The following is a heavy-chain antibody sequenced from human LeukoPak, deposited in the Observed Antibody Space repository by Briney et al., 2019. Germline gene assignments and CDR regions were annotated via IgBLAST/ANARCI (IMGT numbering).Heavy chain of an antibody. CDR2: ISSSSSYI. J-gene: IGHJ4*02. V-gene: IGHV3-21*01. Sequence: PGGSLRLSCAASGFTFSSYSMNWVRQAPGKGLEWVSSISSSSSYIYYADSVKGRFTISRDNAKNSLYLQMNSLRAEGTAVYNCASQYSSSWYSWGQGTLVTVSS. CDR1: GFTFSSYS. CDR3: ASQYSSSWYS. D-gene: IGHD6-13*01.